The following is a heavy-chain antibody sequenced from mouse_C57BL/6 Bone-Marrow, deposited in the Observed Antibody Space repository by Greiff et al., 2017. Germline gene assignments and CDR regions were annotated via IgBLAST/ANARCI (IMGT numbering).Heavy chain of an antibody. CDR2: INPGSGGT. J-gene: IGHJ1*03. V-gene: IGHV1-54*01. CDR3: ARSHYLYGSSHWAFDV. CDR1: GYAFTNYL. D-gene: IGHD1-1*01. Sequence: QVHVKQSGAELVRPGTSVKVSCKASGYAFTNYLIEWVKQRPGQGLEWIGVINPGSGGTNYNEKFKGKATLTADKSSSTAYMQLSSLTSEDSAVXFCARSHYLYGSSHWAFDVWGTGTTVTVSS.